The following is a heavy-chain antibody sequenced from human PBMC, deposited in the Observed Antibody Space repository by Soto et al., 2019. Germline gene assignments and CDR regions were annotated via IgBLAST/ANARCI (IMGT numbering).Heavy chain of an antibody. CDR1: GGSVSSSSYY. D-gene: IGHD3-10*01. Sequence: PSETLSLTCTVSGGSVSSSSYYWGWVRQPPGKGLEWIGSIYYSGSTYYNPSLKSRVTISVDTSKNQFSLKLSSVTAADTAVYYCAREELYYYGSGSYYNYYYYYGMDVWGQGTTVTVSS. CDR3: AREELYYYGSGSYYNYYYYYGMDV. J-gene: IGHJ6*02. CDR2: IYYSGST. V-gene: IGHV4-39*02.